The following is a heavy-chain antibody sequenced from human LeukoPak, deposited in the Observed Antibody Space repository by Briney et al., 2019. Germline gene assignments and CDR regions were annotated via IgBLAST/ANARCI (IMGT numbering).Heavy chain of an antibody. CDR2: INHSGST. CDR1: GGSFSGYY. V-gene: IGHV4-34*01. CDR3: ARSLAVAGAHFDY. J-gene: IGHJ4*02. D-gene: IGHD6-19*01. Sequence: SETLSLTCAVYGGSFSGYYWSWIRQPPGKGLEWIGEINHSGSTNYNPSLKSRVTISVDTSKNQFSLKLSSVTAADTAVYYCARSLAVAGAHFDYWGQGTLVTVSS.